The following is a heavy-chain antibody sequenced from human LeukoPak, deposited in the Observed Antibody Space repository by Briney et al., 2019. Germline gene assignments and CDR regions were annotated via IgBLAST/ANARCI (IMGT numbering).Heavy chain of an antibody. CDR3: TTGGSSGELDY. Sequence: PGGSLRLFCTAAGFTFINAWMSWVRQAPGKGLEWVGRIKSKTDGGTTEYAAPVKGRLTMSRDDSKNMLYLQMNSLKTEDTAVYYCTTGGSSGELDYWGQGTLVTVSS. D-gene: IGHD3-22*01. J-gene: IGHJ4*02. CDR1: GFTFINAW. V-gene: IGHV3-15*01. CDR2: IKSKTDGGTT.